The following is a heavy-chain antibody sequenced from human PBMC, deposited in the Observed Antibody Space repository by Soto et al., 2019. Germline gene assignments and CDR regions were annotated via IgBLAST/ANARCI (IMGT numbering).Heavy chain of an antibody. D-gene: IGHD2-15*01. V-gene: IGHV4-31*03. J-gene: IGHJ3*02. CDR1: GGSISSGGYY. CDR2: IYYSGST. CDR3: ARLALPGGDIVVVVAATPTFAGAFDI. Sequence: SETLSLTCTVSGGSISSGGYYWSWIRQHPGKGLEWIGYIYYSGSTYYNPSLKSRVTISVDTSKNQFSLKLSSVTAADTAVYYCARLALPGGDIVVVVAATPTFAGAFDIWGQGTMVTVSS.